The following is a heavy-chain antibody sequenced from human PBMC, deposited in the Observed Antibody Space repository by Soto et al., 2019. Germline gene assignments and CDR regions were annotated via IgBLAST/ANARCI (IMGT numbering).Heavy chain of an antibody. CDR3: ARTTLSTVVTPRHFDY. J-gene: IGHJ4*02. D-gene: IGHD4-17*01. Sequence: QVQLVQSGAEVKKPGASVKVSCKASGYTFTSYDINWVRQATGQVLEWMGWMNPNSGDTGYAQKFQGRVTMTMNTPISTAYMELSSLRSEDTAVYYCARTTLSTVVTPRHFDYWGQGTLVTVSS. V-gene: IGHV1-8*01. CDR2: MNPNSGDT. CDR1: GYTFTSYD.